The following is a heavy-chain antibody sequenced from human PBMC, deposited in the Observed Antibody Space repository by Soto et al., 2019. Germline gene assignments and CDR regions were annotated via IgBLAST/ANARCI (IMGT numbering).Heavy chain of an antibody. Sequence: GASVKVSCKASGYTLSNYAITWVREAPGQGLEWMGWISGYNGNTNYAQKLQGRVTMTTDTSTSTVYMELRSLRSDDTAVYYCARDTTYSSGWNFDYWGQGTLVTVSS. V-gene: IGHV1-18*01. CDR2: ISGYNGNT. CDR1: GYTLSNYA. D-gene: IGHD6-19*01. CDR3: ARDTTYSSGWNFDY. J-gene: IGHJ4*02.